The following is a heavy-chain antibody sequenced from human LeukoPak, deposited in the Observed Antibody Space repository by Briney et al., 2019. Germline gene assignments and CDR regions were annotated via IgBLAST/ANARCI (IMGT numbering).Heavy chain of an antibody. Sequence: PSETLSLTCTVSGGSISSYYWSWIRQPPGKGLERIGYIYYSGSTNYNPSLKSRVTISVDTSKNQFSLKLSSVTAADTAVYYCARLLSYATADYWGQGTLVTVSS. CDR2: IYYSGST. V-gene: IGHV4-59*08. CDR3: ARLLSYATADY. CDR1: GGSISSYY. D-gene: IGHD1-26*01. J-gene: IGHJ4*02.